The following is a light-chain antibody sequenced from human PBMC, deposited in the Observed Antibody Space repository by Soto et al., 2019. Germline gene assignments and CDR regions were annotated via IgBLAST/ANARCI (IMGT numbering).Light chain of an antibody. CDR3: LSKTSSISYV. V-gene: IGLV2-14*01. Sequence: QSALTEPASVSVSPGQSITISCTGTTSDVGGYNYVSWYQQHPGKVPKLLIHEVSNRPSGVSNRFSGSKSGNTASLTISGLQAEDEADYYCLSKTSSISYVFGTGTKVTVL. CDR2: EVS. J-gene: IGLJ1*01. CDR1: TSDVGGYNY.